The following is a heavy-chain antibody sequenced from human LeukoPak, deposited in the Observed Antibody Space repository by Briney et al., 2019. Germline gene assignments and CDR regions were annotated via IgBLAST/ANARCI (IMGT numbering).Heavy chain of an antibody. CDR1: GFTFSSYW. V-gene: IGHV3-7*01. CDR2: IKQDGSET. J-gene: IGHJ4*02. Sequence: PGGSLRLSCAVSGFTFSSYWMSWVRQAPGKGLEWVANIKQDGSETHYVDSVKGRFTISRDNAKNSLYLQMNSLRAEDTAVYYCARDRSPGNFDYWGQGTLVTVSS. D-gene: IGHD3-10*01. CDR3: ARDRSPGNFDY.